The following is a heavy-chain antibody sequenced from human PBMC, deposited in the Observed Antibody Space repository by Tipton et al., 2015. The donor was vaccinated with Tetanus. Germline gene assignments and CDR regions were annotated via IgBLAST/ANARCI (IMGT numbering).Heavy chain of an antibody. CDR2: SWYDGTDK. V-gene: IGHV3-33*01. D-gene: IGHD2-15*01. CDR3: AREADCSGGSCFSGDFDN. Sequence: SLRLSCAASGFIFSSYGIHWVRQAPGKGLEWVAVSWYDGTDKYYADSVKGGFTISRDNSKNTLYLQMNSLRAGDTAVYYCAREADCSGGSCFSGDFDNWGQGTQVTVSS. CDR1: GFIFSSYG. J-gene: IGHJ4*02.